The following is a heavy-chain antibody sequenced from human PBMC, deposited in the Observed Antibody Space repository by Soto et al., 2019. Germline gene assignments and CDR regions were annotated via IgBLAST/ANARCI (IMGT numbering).Heavy chain of an antibody. D-gene: IGHD3-22*01. CDR1: GFTFDDYA. J-gene: IGHJ4*02. CDR3: AKDDSSGYPAYYFDY. V-gene: IGHV3-9*01. Sequence: GGSLRLSCAASGFTFDDYAMHWVRQAPGKGLEWVSGISWNGGSIGYADSVKGRFTISRDNAKNSLYLQMNSLRAEDTALYYCAKDDSSGYPAYYFDYWGQGTLVTVSS. CDR2: ISWNGGSI.